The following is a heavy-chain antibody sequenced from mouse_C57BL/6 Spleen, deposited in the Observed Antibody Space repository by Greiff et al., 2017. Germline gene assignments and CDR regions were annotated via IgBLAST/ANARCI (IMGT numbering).Heavy chain of an antibody. CDR3: ARVLYYYGSSYYWYFDV. D-gene: IGHD1-1*01. CDR1: GYTFTDYY. V-gene: IGHV1-26*01. Sequence: EVQLQQSGPELVKPGASVKISCKASGYTFTDYYMNWVKQSHGKSLEWIGDINPNNGGTSYNQKFKGKATLTVDKSSSTAYMELRSLTSEDSAVYYCARVLYYYGSSYYWYFDVWGTGTTVTVSS. CDR2: INPNNGGT. J-gene: IGHJ1*03.